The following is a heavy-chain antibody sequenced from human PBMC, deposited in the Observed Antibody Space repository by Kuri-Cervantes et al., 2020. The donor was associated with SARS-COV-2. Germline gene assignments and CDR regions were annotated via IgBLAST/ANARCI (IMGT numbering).Heavy chain of an antibody. CDR3: AGDHYYYYYMDV. CDR1: GSTFDAYA. D-gene: IGHD3-10*01. J-gene: IGHJ6*03. CDR2: ISWTSGSI. Sequence: GGSLRLSCAASGSTFDAYAMHWVRQAPGKGLEWVSGISWTSGSIGYADSVKGRFTISRGNAENSLYLQMNSLRAEGTAVYYCAGDHYYYYYMDVWGKGTTVTVSS. V-gene: IGHV3-9*01.